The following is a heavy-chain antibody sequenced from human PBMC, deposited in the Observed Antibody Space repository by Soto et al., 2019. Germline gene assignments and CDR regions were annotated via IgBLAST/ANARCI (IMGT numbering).Heavy chain of an antibody. CDR3: ARGSPSPLRYFDWAFDY. CDR2: INPNSGGT. J-gene: IGHJ4*02. V-gene: IGHV1-2*02. D-gene: IGHD3-9*01. Sequence: ASVKVSCKASGYTFTGYYTHWVRQAPGQGLEWMGWINPNSGGTNYAQKFQGRVTMTRDTSISTAYMELSRLRSDDTAVYYCARGSPSPLRYFDWAFDYWGQGTLVTVSS. CDR1: GYTFTGYY.